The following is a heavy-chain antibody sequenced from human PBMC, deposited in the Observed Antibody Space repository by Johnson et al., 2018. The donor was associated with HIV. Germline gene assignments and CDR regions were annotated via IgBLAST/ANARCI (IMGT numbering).Heavy chain of an antibody. Sequence: QVQLVESGGGVVQPGRSLRLSCAASGFTFSSYGLHWVRQAPGKGLQWVAFIRNDGSNEYYADSVKGRFTISRDNSKNTLYLQMNSLRAEDTAVYYCAKDAAAAALRAFDIWGHGTMVTGSS. J-gene: IGHJ3*02. CDR2: IRNDGSNE. CDR1: GFTFSSYG. CDR3: AKDAAAAALRAFDI. V-gene: IGHV3-30*02. D-gene: IGHD6-13*01.